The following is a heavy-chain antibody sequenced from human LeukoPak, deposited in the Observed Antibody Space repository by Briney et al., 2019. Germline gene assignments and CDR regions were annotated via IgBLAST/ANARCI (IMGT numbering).Heavy chain of an antibody. J-gene: IGHJ4*02. CDR2: IGGNGSGP. CDR3: SRINYGGNSGYHFDS. CDR1: GFKFDYFA. D-gene: IGHD4-23*01. Sequence: GGSLRLSCVASGFKFDYFAMSWVRQAPGKRLEWVSTIGGNGSGPSYADSVRGRFTISRDNSSNMVYLQMDSLGAEDTAVYYCSRINYGGNSGYHFDSWGQGTLVTVSS. V-gene: IGHV3-23*01.